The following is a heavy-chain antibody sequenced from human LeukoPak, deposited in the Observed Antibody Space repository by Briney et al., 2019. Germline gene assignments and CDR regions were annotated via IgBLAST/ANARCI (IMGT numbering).Heavy chain of an antibody. CDR2: MNHNSGNT. CDR3: AQGITMVRGLTYYYYGMDV. Sequence: ASVKVSCKASGYTFTSYDINWVRQATGQGLEWMGWMNHNSGNTGYAQKFQGRVTMTRNTSISTAYMELSSLRSEDTAVYYCAQGITMVRGLTYYYYGMDVWGQGTTVTVSS. V-gene: IGHV1-8*01. CDR1: GYTFTSYD. J-gene: IGHJ6*02. D-gene: IGHD3-10*01.